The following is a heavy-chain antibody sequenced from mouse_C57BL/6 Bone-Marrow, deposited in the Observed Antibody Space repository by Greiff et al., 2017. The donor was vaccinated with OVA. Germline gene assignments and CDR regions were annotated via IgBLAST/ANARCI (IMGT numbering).Heavy chain of an antibody. V-gene: IGHV1-50*01. CDR1: GYTFTSYW. J-gene: IGHJ2*01. CDR2: IDPSDSYT. D-gene: IGHD1-1*01. CDR3: ARERIGIP. Sequence: VQLQQPGAELVKPGASVKLSCKASGYTFTSYWMQWVKQRPGQGLEWIGEIDPSDSYTNYNQKFKGKATLTVDTSSSTAYMQLSSLTSEDSAVYYCARERIGIPWGQGTTLTVSS.